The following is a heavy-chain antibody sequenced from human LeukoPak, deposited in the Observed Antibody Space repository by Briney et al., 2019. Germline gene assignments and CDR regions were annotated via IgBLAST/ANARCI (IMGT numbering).Heavy chain of an antibody. CDR2: ISSSSSYI. J-gene: IGHJ3*02. CDR3: ARSGPFYGSGSYGTAFDI. Sequence: GGSLRLSCAASGFTFSSYSMNWVRQAPGKGLEWVSSISSSSSYIYYADSVKGRFTISRDNAKNSMYLQMNSLRAEATAVYYCARSGPFYGSGSYGTAFDIWGQGTMVTVSS. CDR1: GFTFSSYS. V-gene: IGHV3-21*01. D-gene: IGHD3-10*01.